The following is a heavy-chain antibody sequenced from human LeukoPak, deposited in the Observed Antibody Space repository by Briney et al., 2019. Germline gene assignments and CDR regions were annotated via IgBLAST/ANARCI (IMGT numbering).Heavy chain of an antibody. CDR3: AKDARRDGYSYDY. V-gene: IGHV3-23*01. CDR2: ISGSGGST. D-gene: IGHD5-24*01. CDR1: GFTFSSYA. Sequence: GGSLRLSCAASGFTFSSYAMNWVRQAPGKRLEWVSGISGSGGSTNYADSVEGRFTISRDNSNNTLYLQMNSLRAEDTAVYYCAKDARRDGYSYDYWGQGTLVTVSS. J-gene: IGHJ4*02.